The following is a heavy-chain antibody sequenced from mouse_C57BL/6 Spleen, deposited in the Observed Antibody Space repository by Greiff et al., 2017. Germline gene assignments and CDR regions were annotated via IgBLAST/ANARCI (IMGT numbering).Heavy chain of an antibody. CDR1: GFTFTDYY. Sequence: EVKLQESGGGLVQPGGSLSLSCAASGFTFTDYYMSWVRQPPGKALEWLGFIRNKANGYTTEYSASVKGRFTISRDNSQSILYLQMNALRAEDSVTYYCARYKRYYDYGYSAMDNWGQGTSVTVSS. CDR2: IRNKANGYTT. V-gene: IGHV7-3*01. CDR3: ARYKRYYDYGYSAMDN. J-gene: IGHJ4*01. D-gene: IGHD2-4*01.